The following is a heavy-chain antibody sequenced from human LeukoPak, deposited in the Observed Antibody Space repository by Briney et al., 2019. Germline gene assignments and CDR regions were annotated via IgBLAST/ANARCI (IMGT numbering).Heavy chain of an antibody. CDR1: GFTFSSYS. CDR2: ISSSSSYI. CDR3: ARAPRGSYFGLGY. Sequence: GGSLRLSCAASGFTFSSYSMNWVRQAPGKGLEWVSSISSSSSYIYYADSVKGRFTISRDNAKNSLYLQMNSLRAEDTAVYYCARAPRGSYFGLGYWGQGTLVTVSS. D-gene: IGHD1-26*01. J-gene: IGHJ4*02. V-gene: IGHV3-21*01.